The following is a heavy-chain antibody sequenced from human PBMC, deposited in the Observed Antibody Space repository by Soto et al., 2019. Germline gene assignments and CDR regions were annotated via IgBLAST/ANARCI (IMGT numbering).Heavy chain of an antibody. V-gene: IGHV4-34*01. CDR3: ARAHAYGDPDWGY. J-gene: IGHJ4*02. CDR2: INHSGST. D-gene: IGHD4-17*01. Sequence: RIIKPPGKGLEWIGEINHSGSTNYNPSLKSRVTISVDTSKNQFSLKLSSVTAADTAVYYCARAHAYGDPDWGYWGQGTLVTVSS.